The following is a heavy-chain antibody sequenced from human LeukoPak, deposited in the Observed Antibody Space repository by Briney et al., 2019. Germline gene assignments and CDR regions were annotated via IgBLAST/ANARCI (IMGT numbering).Heavy chain of an antibody. CDR3: AKDRRRFLESFDY. V-gene: IGHV3-33*06. CDR2: IWYDGSNK. J-gene: IGHJ4*02. D-gene: IGHD3-3*01. Sequence: GGSLRLSCAASGLTFSSYGMHWVRQAPGKGLEWVAVIWYDGSNKYYADSVKGRFTISRDNSKNTLYLQMNSLRAEDTAVYYCAKDRRRFLESFDYWGQGTLVTVSS. CDR1: GLTFSSYG.